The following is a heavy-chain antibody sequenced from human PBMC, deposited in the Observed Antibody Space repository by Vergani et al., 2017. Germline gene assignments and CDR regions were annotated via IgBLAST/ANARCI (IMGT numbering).Heavy chain of an antibody. CDR3: ARGGSWYRGGHPFDP. J-gene: IGHJ5*02. D-gene: IGHD6-13*01. CDR2: INPNSGGT. V-gene: IGHV1-2*04. CDR1: GYTFTGYY. Sequence: QVQLVQSGAEVKKPGASVKVSCKASGYTFTGYYMHLVRQAPGQGLEWMGWINPNSGGTNYAQKFQGWVTMTRDTSISTAYMELNRLRSDDTAVYYCARGGSWYRGGHPFDPWGQGTLVTVSS.